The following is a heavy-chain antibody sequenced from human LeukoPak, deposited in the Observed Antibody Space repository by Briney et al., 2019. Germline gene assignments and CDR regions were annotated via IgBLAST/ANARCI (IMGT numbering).Heavy chain of an antibody. CDR2: INHSGST. D-gene: IGHD3-22*01. CDR3: ASLTTADAFDI. V-gene: IGHV4-34*01. CDR1: GGSFSGYY. J-gene: IGHJ3*02. Sequence: PSETLSLTCAVYGGSFSGYYWSWIRQPPGKGLEWIGEINHSGSTNYNPSLKSRVTISVDTSKNQFSLKLSSVTAADTAVFYCASLTTADAFDIWGRGTMVTVSS.